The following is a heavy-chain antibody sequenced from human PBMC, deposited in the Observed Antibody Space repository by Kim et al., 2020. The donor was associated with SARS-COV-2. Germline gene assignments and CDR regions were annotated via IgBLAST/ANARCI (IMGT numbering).Heavy chain of an antibody. CDR3: ARDRTVPRYYYHGMDV. CDR1: GGSISSYH. CDR2: IYYTGST. Sequence: SETLSLTCSVSGGSISSYHWSWIRQSPGKGLEWIGYIYYTGSTNYNPSLKNRVTISVDTSKNQFSLKLTSVTAADTAVYFCARDRTVPRYYYHGMDVWGQGTTVTVSS. D-gene: IGHD4-17*01. V-gene: IGHV4-59*13. J-gene: IGHJ6*02.